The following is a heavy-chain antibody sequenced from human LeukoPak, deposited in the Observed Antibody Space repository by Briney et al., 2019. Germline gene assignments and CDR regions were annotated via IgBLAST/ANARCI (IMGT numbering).Heavy chain of an antibody. V-gene: IGHV3-30*02. CDR2: IRYDGSNK. CDR3: AKDASSSWYWESAFDI. J-gene: IGHJ3*02. CDR1: GFTFSSYG. Sequence: GGSLRLSCAASGFTFSSYGMHWVRQAPGKGLEWVAFIRYDGSNKYYADSVKGRFTISRDNSKNTLYLQMNSLRAEDTAVYYCAKDASSSWYWESAFDIWGQGTMVTVSS. D-gene: IGHD6-13*01.